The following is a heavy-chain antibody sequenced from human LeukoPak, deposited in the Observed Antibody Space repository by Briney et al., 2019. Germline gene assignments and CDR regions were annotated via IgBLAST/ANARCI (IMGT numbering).Heavy chain of an antibody. V-gene: IGHV6-1*01. CDR3: ARGINSGYDYPFDY. CDR1: GDRVSSNSAA. CDR2: TYYRSKWYN. D-gene: IGHD5-12*01. Sequence: SQTLSLTCAVSGDRVSSNSAAWNWIRQSPSRGLEWLGRTYYRSKWYNDYAVSVKSRITINPDTYKNQFSLQLNSVTPEDTAVYYCARGINSGYDYPFDYWGQGTLVTVSS. J-gene: IGHJ4*02.